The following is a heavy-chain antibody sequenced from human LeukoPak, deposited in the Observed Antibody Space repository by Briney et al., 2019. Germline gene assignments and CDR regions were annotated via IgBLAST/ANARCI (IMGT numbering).Heavy chain of an antibody. CDR2: IYYSGST. CDR1: GGTISSSSYY. Sequence: SETLSLTCTVSGGTISSSSYYWGWVRQPPGKGLEWIGSIYYSGSTYYNPSLKSRVTISVDTSKNHFSLQLSSVTAADTAVYYCARERHYYDSSGYYYFDYWGQGTLVTVSS. V-gene: IGHV4-39*07. CDR3: ARERHYYDSSGYYYFDY. D-gene: IGHD3-22*01. J-gene: IGHJ4*02.